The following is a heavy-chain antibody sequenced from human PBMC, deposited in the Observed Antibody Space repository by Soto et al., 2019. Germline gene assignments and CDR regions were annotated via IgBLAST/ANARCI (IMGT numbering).Heavy chain of an antibody. V-gene: IGHV2-5*02. CDR2: IYWDDDK. CDR3: AHSRCGGDCLQSYSSHYYYGMDV. D-gene: IGHD2-21*02. Sequence: QITLKESGPTLVRPTQTLTLTCTFSGFSLSTSGVGVGWIRQPPGKALEWLALIYWDDDKRYSPSLKSRLTITKDTSKNPVVLTMTHVDPVDTATYYCAHSRCGGDCLQSYSSHYYYGMDVWGQGTTVTVSS. CDR1: GFSLSTSGVG. J-gene: IGHJ6*02.